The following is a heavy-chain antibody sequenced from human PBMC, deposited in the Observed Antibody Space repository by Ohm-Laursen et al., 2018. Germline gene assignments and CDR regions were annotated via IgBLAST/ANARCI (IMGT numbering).Heavy chain of an antibody. D-gene: IGHD3-10*01. CDR1: GYNFASYW. CDR3: ARLYYYGSESRLDP. V-gene: IGHV5-51*01. J-gene: IGHJ5*02. Sequence: ESLRISCKGSGYNFASYWIAWVRQMPGKGLEWIGIIYPGDSETRYSPSFEGQVIISADESIITAYLQWSSLKASDTAMYYCARLYYYGSESRLDPWGQGTLVTVSS. CDR2: IYPGDSET.